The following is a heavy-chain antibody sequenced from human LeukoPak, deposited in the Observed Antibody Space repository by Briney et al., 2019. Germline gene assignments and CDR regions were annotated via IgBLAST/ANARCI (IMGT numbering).Heavy chain of an antibody. CDR1: GYTFTSYY. V-gene: IGHV1-46*01. D-gene: IGHD3-10*01. Sequence: ASVKVSCKASGYTFTSYYMHWVRQAPGQGLEWMGIINPSGGSTSYAQKFQGRVTMTRDTSTSTVYMELSSLRSEDTDVYYCARDSIFLEKPHYYGSGSPNLYFDYWGQGTLVTVSS. CDR2: INPSGGST. J-gene: IGHJ4*02. CDR3: ARDSIFLEKPHYYGSGSPNLYFDY.